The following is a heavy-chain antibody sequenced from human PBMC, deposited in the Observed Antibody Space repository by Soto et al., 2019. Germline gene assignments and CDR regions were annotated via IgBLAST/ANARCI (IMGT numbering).Heavy chain of an antibody. J-gene: IGHJ4*02. CDR3: ATDLPKSSVWKLDY. CDR2: ISAYNGNT. D-gene: IGHD6-19*01. Sequence: SVKVFSRASGYTFTNYGISWVREAPGQGIERMGWISAYNGNTRYAQKLQGRVTVTTDTSTTTADMELRVLKTHDPAEYTFATDLPKSSVWKLDYWGQGILVTVSS. CDR1: GYTFTNYG. V-gene: IGHV1-18*01.